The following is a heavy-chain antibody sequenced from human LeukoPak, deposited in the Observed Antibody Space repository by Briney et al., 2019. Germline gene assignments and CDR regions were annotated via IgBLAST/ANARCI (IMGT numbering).Heavy chain of an antibody. J-gene: IGHJ4*02. D-gene: IGHD3-16*01. CDR3: ATSLGDYRYYFDY. CDR2: ISYDGSNK. V-gene: IGHV3-30*04. Sequence: GGSLRLSCAASVYTFSSYAMHWVRQAPGKGLEGVAVISYDGSNKYYADSVKGRFTISRDNSKNTLYLEMNSLRAEDTAVYYCATSLGDYRYYFDYWGQGTLVTVSS. CDR1: VYTFSSYA.